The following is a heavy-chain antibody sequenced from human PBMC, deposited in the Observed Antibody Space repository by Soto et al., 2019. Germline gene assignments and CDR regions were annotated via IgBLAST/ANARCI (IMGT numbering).Heavy chain of an antibody. CDR2: IYYSGST. CDR3: ARDSDYVWGSQRAFDY. D-gene: IGHD3-16*01. CDR1: GGSVSSGSYY. V-gene: IGHV4-61*01. Sequence: NPSETLSLTCTVSGGSVSSGSYYWSWIRQPPGKGLEWIGYIYYSGSTNYNPSLKSRVTISVDTSKNQFSLKLSSVTAADTAVYYCARDSDYVWGSQRAFDYWGQGTLVTVSS. J-gene: IGHJ4*02.